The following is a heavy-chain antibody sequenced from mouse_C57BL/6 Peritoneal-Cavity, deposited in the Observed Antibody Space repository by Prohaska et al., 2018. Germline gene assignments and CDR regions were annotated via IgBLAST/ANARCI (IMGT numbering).Heavy chain of an antibody. J-gene: IGHJ1*03. V-gene: IGHV7-3*01. CDR2: IRNKANGYTT. CDR3: ARYTGYLDV. Sequence: EVKLVESGGGLVQPGGSLSLSCAASGFTFTDYYMSWVRQPPGKALEWLGFIRNKANGYTTEYSASVKGRFTISRDNSQSILYLQMNALRAEDSATYYCARYTGYLDVWGTGTTVTVSS. CDR1: GFTFTDYY.